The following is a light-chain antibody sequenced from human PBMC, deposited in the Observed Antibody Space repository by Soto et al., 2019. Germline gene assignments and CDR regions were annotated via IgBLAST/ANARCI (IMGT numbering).Light chain of an antibody. J-gene: IGKJ1*01. CDR2: GAS. CDR1: QSVSSSF. V-gene: IGKV3-20*01. Sequence: DIVLSQSPGTLSLSPGARATLSCRASQSVSSSFLAWYQQKPGQAPRLLIYGASSRATGIPDRFSGSGSGTDFTLTISRLEPEDFAVYYCQQYDSSPRTFGQGTKVEIK. CDR3: QQYDSSPRT.